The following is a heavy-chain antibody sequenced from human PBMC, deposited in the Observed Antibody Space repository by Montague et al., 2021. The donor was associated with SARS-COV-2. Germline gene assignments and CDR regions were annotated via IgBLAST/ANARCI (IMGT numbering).Heavy chain of an antibody. J-gene: IGHJ4*02. Sequence: SETLSLTCTVSGGSISSSSNYWGWIRQPPGKGLEWIGNIYYSGSTYYNPSLKSRVTISVDTSKNQFSLKLSSVTAADTAVYYCARLNFHTTIFGVVSSRVFYCWGQGTLVTVSS. CDR2: IYYSGST. CDR1: GGSISSSSNY. CDR3: ARLNFHTTIFGVVSSRVFYC. D-gene: IGHD3-3*01. V-gene: IGHV4-39*01.